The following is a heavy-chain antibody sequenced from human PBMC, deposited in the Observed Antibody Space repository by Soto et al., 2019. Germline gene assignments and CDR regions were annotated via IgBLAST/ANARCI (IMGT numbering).Heavy chain of an antibody. CDR1: GFNFNSYT. D-gene: IGHD2-15*01. Sequence: PGWSLRLSCAASGFNFNSYTINWVRQAPGKRLEWLSSISSSGYIFSTDSVRGRFTISRDNAKNSVYLQINSLRPEDTAFYFCARVCRGGSCPPGLDVWGQGTTV. CDR2: ISSSGYI. V-gene: IGHV3-21*01. J-gene: IGHJ6*02. CDR3: ARVCRGGSCPPGLDV.